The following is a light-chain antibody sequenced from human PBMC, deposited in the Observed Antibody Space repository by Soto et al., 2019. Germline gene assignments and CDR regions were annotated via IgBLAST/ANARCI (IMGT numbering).Light chain of an antibody. CDR1: QSVNSN. CDR3: QQYDDWPWT. V-gene: IGKV3-15*01. CDR2: GAS. J-gene: IGKJ1*01. Sequence: LVLTHSPTTLSVSPAYRSTIFFTASQSVNSNLAWYHLKPGQAPRLLIYGASIRAAGIPARFTGSESGTEFTLSISSLQSEDFAVYYCQQYDDWPWTFGHGTKVDIK.